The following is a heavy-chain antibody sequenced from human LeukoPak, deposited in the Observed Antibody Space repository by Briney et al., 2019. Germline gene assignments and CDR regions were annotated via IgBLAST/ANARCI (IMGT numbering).Heavy chain of an antibody. V-gene: IGHV4-59*08. D-gene: IGHD2-15*01. CDR3: ARRRQVSYYSPYAFDL. CDR1: GGSMTNSY. J-gene: IGHJ3*01. CDR2: IYFTRST. Sequence: SETLSLTCTVSGGSMTNSYWGWIRQPPGKGLEWLGYIYFTRSTNSNRSLKSRVTISLDTSKNQLSLRLTSVTAADTAVYYCARRRQVSYYSPYAFDLWGQGTMVTVSS.